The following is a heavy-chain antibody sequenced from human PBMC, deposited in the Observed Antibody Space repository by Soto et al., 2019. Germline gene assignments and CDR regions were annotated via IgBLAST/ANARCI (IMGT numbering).Heavy chain of an antibody. V-gene: IGHV4-31*03. D-gene: IGHD4-17*01. Sequence: SETLSLTCTVSGDSIRYGGYYWSWILQHPVKGLEWIGYIYYTGSTYYNPSLKSRVTISIDTSKNQFSLKLSSVTAADTAVCYCAKDPSPQPTTVVPPGWFRPWGPATLVTVSS. CDR3: AKDPSPQPTTVVPPGWFRP. CDR2: IYYTGST. J-gene: IGHJ5*02. CDR1: GDSIRYGGYY.